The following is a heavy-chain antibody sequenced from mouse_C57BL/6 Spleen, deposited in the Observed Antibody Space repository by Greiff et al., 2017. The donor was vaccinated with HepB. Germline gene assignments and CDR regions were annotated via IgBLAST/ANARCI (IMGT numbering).Heavy chain of an antibody. CDR2: ISSGSSTI. J-gene: IGHJ1*03. V-gene: IGHV5-17*01. D-gene: IGHD1-1*01. CDR3: ARYYGSSYESGGYFDV. Sequence: DVHLVESGGGLVKPGGSLKLSCAASGFTFSDYGMHWVRQAPEKGLEWVAYISSGSSTIYYADTLKGRFTISRDNAKNTLFLQMTSLRSEDTAMYYCARYYGSSYESGGYFDVWGTGTTVTVSS. CDR1: GFTFSDYG.